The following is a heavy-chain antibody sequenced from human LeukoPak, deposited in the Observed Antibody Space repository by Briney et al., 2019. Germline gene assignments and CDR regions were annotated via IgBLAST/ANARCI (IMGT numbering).Heavy chain of an antibody. D-gene: IGHD2-2*01. CDR3: AKDXYCXSXXXXAF. V-gene: IGHV3-23*01. J-gene: IGHJ4*02. CDR1: GFTFSSYA. CDR2: ISGSGGST. Sequence: GSLRLSCAASGFTFSSYAMSWVRQAPGKGLEWVSAISGSGGSTYYADSVKGRFTISRDNSKNTLYLQMNSLRAEDTAVYYCAKDXYCXSXXXXAFWGQGTXVTVSS.